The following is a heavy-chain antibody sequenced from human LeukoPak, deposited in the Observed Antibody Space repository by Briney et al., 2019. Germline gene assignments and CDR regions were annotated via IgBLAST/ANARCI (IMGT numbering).Heavy chain of an antibody. D-gene: IGHD6-19*01. CDR2: ISYDGSNK. CDR1: GFTFSSYG. V-gene: IGHV3-30*18. J-gene: IGHJ4*02. CDR3: AKGAGGSGWYFDY. Sequence: GGSLRLSGAASGFTFSSYGMHWVRQAPGKGLEWVAVISYDGSNKYYADSVKGRFTISRDNSKNTLYLQMNSLRAEDTAVYYCAKGAGGSGWYFDYWGQGTLVTVSS.